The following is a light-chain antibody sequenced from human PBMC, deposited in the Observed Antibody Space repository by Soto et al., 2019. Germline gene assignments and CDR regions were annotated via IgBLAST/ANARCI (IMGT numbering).Light chain of an antibody. CDR2: AAS. J-gene: IGKJ5*01. CDR1: QSISSY. Sequence: SLSASVGDRDTITCRASQSISSYLNWYQQKPGKAPKLLIYAASSLQSGVPSRFSGSGSGTDFTLTISSLQPEDFATYYCQQSYSTPFTFAQGTRLEIK. CDR3: QQSYSTPFT. V-gene: IGKV1-39*01.